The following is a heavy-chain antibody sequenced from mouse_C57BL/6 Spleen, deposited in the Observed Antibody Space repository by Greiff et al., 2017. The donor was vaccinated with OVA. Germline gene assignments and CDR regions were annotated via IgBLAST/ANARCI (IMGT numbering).Heavy chain of an antibody. V-gene: IGHV1-81*01. CDR3: ARGVYYYGSSPHYYAMDY. CDR2: IYPRSGNT. Sequence: QVQLQQSGAELARPGASVKLSCKASGYTFTSYGISWVKQRTGQGLEWIGEIYPRSGNTYYNEKFKGKATLTADKSSSTAYMALRSLTSEDSAVYFCARGVYYYGSSPHYYAMDYWGQGTSVTVSS. CDR1: GYTFTSYG. J-gene: IGHJ4*01. D-gene: IGHD1-1*01.